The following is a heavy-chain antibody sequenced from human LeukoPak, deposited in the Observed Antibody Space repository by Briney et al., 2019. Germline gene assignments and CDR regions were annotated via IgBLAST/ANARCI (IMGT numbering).Heavy chain of an antibody. V-gene: IGHV3-7*01. CDR3: AREVSGPFDY. CDR2: IKKDGSVK. J-gene: IGHJ4*02. CDR1: GFTFSSYW. D-gene: IGHD1-14*01. Sequence: PGGYLRLSCAASGFTFSSYWMNWVRQAPGRGLEWVANIKKDGSVKYYVDSVKGRFTISRDNAKNSLYLQMNSLRAEDTAVYYCAREVSGPFDYWGQGTPVTVSS.